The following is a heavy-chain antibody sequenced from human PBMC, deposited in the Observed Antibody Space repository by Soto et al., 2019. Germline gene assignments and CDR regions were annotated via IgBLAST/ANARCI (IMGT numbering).Heavy chain of an antibody. D-gene: IGHD2-2*01. CDR2: INHSGST. CDR3: ARTTVPAASFALDI. V-gene: IGHV4-34*01. J-gene: IGHJ3*02. CDR1: GGSFSGYY. Sequence: PSETLSLTCAVYGGSFSGYYWSWIRQPPGKGLEWIGEINHSGSTNYNPSLKSRVTISVDTSKNQFSLKLSSVTAADTAVYYCARTTVPAASFALDICGQGTMVTV.